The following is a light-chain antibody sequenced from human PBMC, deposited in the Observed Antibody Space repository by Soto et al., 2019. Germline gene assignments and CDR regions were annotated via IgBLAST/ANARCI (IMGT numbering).Light chain of an antibody. CDR1: QGISTY. CDR2: AAS. Sequence: DIQMTQSPSSLSASVRDRVTITCWASQGISTYLNWYQQKQGKAPKLLIYAASSLQSGVPSRLSGSGYETDLTITISSMKNEDFETYSCQQSYSNTWTFGQGTKVDIK. CDR3: QQSYSNTWT. J-gene: IGKJ1*01. V-gene: IGKV1-39*01.